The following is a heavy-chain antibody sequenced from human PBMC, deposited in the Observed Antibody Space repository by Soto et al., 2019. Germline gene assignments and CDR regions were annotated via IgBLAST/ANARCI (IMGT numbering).Heavy chain of an antibody. CDR1: GYSISSGYY. V-gene: IGHV4-38-2*01. Sequence: SDTLSLTCVVSGYSISSGYYWGWIRQPPGKGLEWIGSIYHSGSTYYNPSLKSRVTISVDTSKNQFSLKLNSVTAADTAVYYCARFNTDFDYSGRVTTVTVYS. J-gene: IGHJ4*02. CDR3: ARFNTDFDY. CDR2: IYHSGST.